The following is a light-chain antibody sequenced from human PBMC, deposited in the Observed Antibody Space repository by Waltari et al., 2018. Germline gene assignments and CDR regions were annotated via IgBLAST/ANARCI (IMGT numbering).Light chain of an antibody. Sequence: QSVLTQPPSVSGAPGQTVTISCTGSSSNIGAVSAVHWYQHLPGTAPKVLIYENINRPSGVPGRFSGSTSGASASLAITGLQAGDEADYYGQSYDNNLNAWVFGGGTKLTVL. CDR3: QSYDNNLNAWV. J-gene: IGLJ3*02. CDR1: SSNIGAVSA. CDR2: ENI. V-gene: IGLV1-40*01.